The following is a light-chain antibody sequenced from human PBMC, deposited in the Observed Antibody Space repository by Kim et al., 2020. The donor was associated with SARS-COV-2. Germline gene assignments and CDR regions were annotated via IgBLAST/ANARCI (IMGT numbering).Light chain of an antibody. CDR1: SSDLGNNY. CDR3: ATWDSSLSAL. Sequence: QSVLTQPPSVFAAPGQNVTISCSGTSSDLGNNYVSWYQQVPGAAPKLLIKDNNKRPSGIPDRFSGSKSGASATLGISGLQTGDEADYYCATWDSSLSALFGGGTQLTVL. CDR2: DNN. V-gene: IGLV1-51*01. J-gene: IGLJ3*02.